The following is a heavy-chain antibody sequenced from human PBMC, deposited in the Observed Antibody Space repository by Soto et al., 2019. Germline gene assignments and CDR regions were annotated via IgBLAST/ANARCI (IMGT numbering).Heavy chain of an antibody. V-gene: IGHV3-30-3*01. Sequence: QVQLVESGGGVVQPGRSLRLSCAASGFTFSSYAMHWVRQAPGKGLEWVAVISYDGSNKYYADSVKGRFTISRDNSKNTLYLQTNSLRAEDTAVYYCARDVPWDSGSPTEIDYWGQGTLVTVSS. CDR2: ISYDGSNK. J-gene: IGHJ4*02. CDR3: ARDVPWDSGSPTEIDY. CDR1: GFTFSSYA. D-gene: IGHD1-26*01.